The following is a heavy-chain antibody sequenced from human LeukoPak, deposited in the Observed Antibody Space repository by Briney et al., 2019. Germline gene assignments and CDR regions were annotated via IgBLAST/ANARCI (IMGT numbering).Heavy chain of an antibody. V-gene: IGHV3-53*04. D-gene: IGHD4-17*01. Sequence: GGSLRLSCAASGFAVSSNYMSWVRQAPGKGLEWVSVIYSGGSTYYADSVNGRFTISRHNSKNTLYLQMNSLRAEDTAVYYCARLNDYAWFDPWGQGTLVTVSS. J-gene: IGHJ5*02. CDR3: ARLNDYAWFDP. CDR1: GFAVSSNY. CDR2: IYSGGST.